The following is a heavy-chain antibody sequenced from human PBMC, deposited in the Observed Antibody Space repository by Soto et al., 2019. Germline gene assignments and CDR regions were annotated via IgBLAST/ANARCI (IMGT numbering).Heavy chain of an antibody. CDR3: AYGSSSAWIDK. D-gene: IGHD6-25*01. CDR1: GDSIMGYHYY. J-gene: IGHJ4*02. CDR2: VYFSGGNS. V-gene: IGHV4-39*01. Sequence: PSETLSLTSSVSGDSIMGYHYYWGWIRQAPGKGLEWVGSVYFSGGNSYYNPSLKSRVTISVDTSYNKFFLRLNSVTAADTAVYFCAYGSSSAWIDKWGQGTLVTVSS.